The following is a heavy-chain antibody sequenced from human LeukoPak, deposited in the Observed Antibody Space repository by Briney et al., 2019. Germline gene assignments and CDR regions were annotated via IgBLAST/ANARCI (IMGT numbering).Heavy chain of an antibody. V-gene: IGHV3-23*01. CDR2: ISGRGERT. CDR1: GFTFNNYH. CDR3: AKDSSAAVAADEY. Sequence: GGSLRLSCVASGFTFNNYHMSWVRQAPGKGLEWVAAISGRGERTYYADSVKGRFTISRDNSKNTVYLQMDSLRAEDTALYYCAKDSSAAVAADEYWGQEPWSPSPQ. J-gene: IGHJ4*01. D-gene: IGHD6-25*01.